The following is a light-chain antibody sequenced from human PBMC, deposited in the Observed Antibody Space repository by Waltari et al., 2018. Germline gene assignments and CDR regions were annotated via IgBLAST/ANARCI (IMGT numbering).Light chain of an antibody. CDR2: SNN. CDR1: SSNLGSNT. J-gene: IGLJ2*01. Sequence: QSVLTQPPSASGTPGQRVTISCSGSSSNLGSNTVHWYQQLPGTAPKLLIYSNNQRPSGVPDRFSGSKSGTSASLAISGLQSEDEADYYCAAWDDSLNVVFGGGTKLTVL. CDR3: AAWDDSLNVV. V-gene: IGLV1-44*01.